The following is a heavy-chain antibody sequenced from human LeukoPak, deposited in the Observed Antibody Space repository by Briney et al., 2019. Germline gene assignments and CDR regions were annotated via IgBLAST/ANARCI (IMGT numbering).Heavy chain of an antibody. D-gene: IGHD5-12*01. CDR3: ARRGIVATISYFDY. CDR2: IYYSGST. CDR1: GGSISSSNYY. V-gene: IGHV4-39*01. Sequence: SETLSLTCTVSGGSISSSNYYWGWIRQPPGQGLEWIASIYYSGSTYYNPSLKSRVTISVDTSKNQFSLKLSSVTAADTAVYFCARRGIVATISYFDYWGQGTLVTVSS. J-gene: IGHJ4*02.